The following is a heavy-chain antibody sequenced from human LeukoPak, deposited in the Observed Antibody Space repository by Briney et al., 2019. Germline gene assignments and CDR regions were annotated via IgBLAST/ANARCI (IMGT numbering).Heavy chain of an antibody. J-gene: IGHJ6*03. D-gene: IGHD6-13*01. V-gene: IGHV4-59*01. Sequence: PSETLSLTCTVSGGSISSYYWSWIRQSPGKGLEWIGYIYYRGNTNYNPSLKSRVTISVDTSKNQFSLKLSSVTAADTAVYYCARTTEAHSWRTRYYDYYMDVWGKGTTVTVSS. CDR1: GGSISSYY. CDR2: IYYRGNT. CDR3: ARTTEAHSWRTRYYDYYMDV.